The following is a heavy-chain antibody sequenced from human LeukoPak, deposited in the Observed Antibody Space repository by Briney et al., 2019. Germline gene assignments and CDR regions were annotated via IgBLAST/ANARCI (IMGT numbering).Heavy chain of an antibody. J-gene: IGHJ5*02. CDR1: GGSISSGSYY. D-gene: IGHD1-1*01. CDR3: ARCNWNDAFDP. Sequence: PSETLSLTCTVSGGSISSGSYYWSWIRQPAGKGLEWIGRIYTSGSTNYNPSLKSRVTMSVDTSKNQFSLKLSSVTAADTAVYYCARCNWNDAFDPWGQGTLVTVSS. V-gene: IGHV4-61*02. CDR2: IYTSGST.